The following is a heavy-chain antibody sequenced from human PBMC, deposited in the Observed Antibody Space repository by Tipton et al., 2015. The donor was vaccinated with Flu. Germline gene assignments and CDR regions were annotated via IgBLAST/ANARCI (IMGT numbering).Heavy chain of an antibody. Sequence: TLSLTCSVSGGSISSSTAYWAWIRQTPGKGLEWIGSVYRSGSTYYNPSLKSRVTLSVDTSNNQFSLKLSSVTAADTAVYYCARRDYSNYVSEPKNWFDTWGQGTLVTVSS. CDR1: GGSISSSTAY. V-gene: IGHV4-39*07. D-gene: IGHD4-11*01. CDR2: VYRSGST. CDR3: ARRDYSNYVSEPKNWFDT. J-gene: IGHJ5*02.